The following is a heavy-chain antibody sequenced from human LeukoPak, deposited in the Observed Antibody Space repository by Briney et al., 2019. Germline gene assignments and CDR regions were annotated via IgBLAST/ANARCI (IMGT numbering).Heavy chain of an antibody. CDR2: INHSGST. CDR3: ARGKLGTMVRGASLPFDY. J-gene: IGHJ4*02. Sequence: SETLSLTCAVYGGSFSGYYWSWIRQPPGKGLGWIGEINHSGSTNYNPSLKSRVTISVDTSKNQFSLKLSSVTAADTAVYYCARGKLGTMVRGASLPFDYWGQGTLVTVSS. D-gene: IGHD3-10*01. CDR1: GGSFSGYY. V-gene: IGHV4-34*01.